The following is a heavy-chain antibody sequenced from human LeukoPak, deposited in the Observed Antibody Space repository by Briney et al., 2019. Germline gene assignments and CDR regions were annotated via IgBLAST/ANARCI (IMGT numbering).Heavy chain of an antibody. D-gene: IGHD2-2*01. CDR1: GYSISSGYY. Sequence: SETLSLTCAVSGYSISSGYYWGWIRQPPGKGPEWIGSIYHSGSTYYNPSLKSRVTISVDTSKNQFSLKLSSVTAADTAVYYCARRGYCSSTSCYLGWFDPWGQGTLVTVSS. V-gene: IGHV4-38-2*01. CDR2: IYHSGST. J-gene: IGHJ5*02. CDR3: ARRGYCSSTSCYLGWFDP.